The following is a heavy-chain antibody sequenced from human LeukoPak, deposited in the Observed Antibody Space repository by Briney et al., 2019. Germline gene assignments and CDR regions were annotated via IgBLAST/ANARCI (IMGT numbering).Heavy chain of an antibody. V-gene: IGHV1-69*05. Sequence: ASVKVSCKACGGTFISYAISWVRQAPGQGLEWMGGIIPIFGAANYAQKFQGRGTITTDESTSTAYMELSSLRSEDTAVYYCARSRDGYNYPYDFDYWGQGTLVTVSS. CDR3: ARSRDGYNYPYDFDY. J-gene: IGHJ4*02. CDR1: GGTFISYA. D-gene: IGHD5-24*01. CDR2: IIPIFGAA.